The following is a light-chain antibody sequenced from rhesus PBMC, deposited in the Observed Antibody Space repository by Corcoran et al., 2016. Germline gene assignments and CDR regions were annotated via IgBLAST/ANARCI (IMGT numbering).Light chain of an antibody. J-gene: IGLJ6*01. CDR1: SSDIGGYNY. CDR3: CSYAASYTFV. Sequence: QAALTQPRSVSGSPGQSGTISCTGPSSDIGGYNYVSWYQQHPGTAPKLMIYEVRKRPSGVSDRFSGSKSGNTASLTISGLQAEDEADYYCCSYAASYTFVFGSGTKLTVL. V-gene: IGLV2-32*01. CDR2: EVR.